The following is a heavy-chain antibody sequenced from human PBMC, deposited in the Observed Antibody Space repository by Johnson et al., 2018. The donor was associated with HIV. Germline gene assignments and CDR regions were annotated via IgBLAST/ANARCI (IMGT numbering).Heavy chain of an antibody. V-gene: IGHV3-30-3*01. D-gene: IGHD1-26*01. CDR2: ISYDGSNK. Sequence: QVQLVESGGGVVQPGRSLRLSCAASGFTFSSYAMHWVRQAPGKGLEWVAVISYDGSNKYYADSVKGRFTISRDNSNNTLYLQMNSLRAEDTAVYYCARDRPSGSYYVDAFDIWGQGTMVTVSS. J-gene: IGHJ3*02. CDR1: GFTFSSYA. CDR3: ARDRPSGSYYVDAFDI.